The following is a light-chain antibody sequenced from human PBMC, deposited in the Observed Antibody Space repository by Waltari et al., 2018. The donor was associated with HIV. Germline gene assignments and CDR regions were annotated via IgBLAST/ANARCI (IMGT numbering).Light chain of an antibody. V-gene: IGKV3-20*01. CDR2: GAS. Sequence: EIVLTQSPGTLSLSPGEGATLSCRASQTVSSVSLAWYQLKPGQAPRLLIYGASSRATGIPDRFSGTGSGTDFTLTISRLEPEDFAVYYCQQYGSSPRTFGQGTKVEIK. CDR1: QTVSSVS. CDR3: QQYGSSPRT. J-gene: IGKJ1*01.